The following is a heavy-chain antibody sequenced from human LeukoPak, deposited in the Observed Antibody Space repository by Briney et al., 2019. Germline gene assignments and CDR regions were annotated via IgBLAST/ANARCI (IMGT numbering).Heavy chain of an antibody. CDR1: GGSISSSNW. J-gene: IGHJ6*03. Sequence: ASETLSLTCAVSGGSISSSNWWSWVRQPPGKGLEWIGEIYHSGSTNYNPSLKSRVTISVDKSKNQFSLKLSSVTAADTAVYYCARGRESGYYYYYMDVWGKGTTVTVSS. CDR2: IYHSGST. D-gene: IGHD6-25*01. CDR3: ARGRESGYYYYYMDV. V-gene: IGHV4-4*02.